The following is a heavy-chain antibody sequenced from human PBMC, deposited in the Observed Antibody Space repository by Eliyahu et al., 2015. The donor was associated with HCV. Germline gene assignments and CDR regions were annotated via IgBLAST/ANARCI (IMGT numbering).Heavy chain of an antibody. CDR3: AKDSWGIAAAGDFDH. J-gene: IGHJ4*02. CDR1: GFTFXSYA. CDR2: ISLDGGDI. V-gene: IGHV3-30*18. D-gene: IGHD6-13*01. Sequence: QVQLVESGGGVVQPGTSLRLSCXXSGFTFXSYAXHWVRQAPGKGLEWVAVISLDGGDIYYADSVKGRFTISRDNSKDTLHLQINSLRNEDTALYYCAKDSWGIAAAGDFDHWGQGTLVTVSS.